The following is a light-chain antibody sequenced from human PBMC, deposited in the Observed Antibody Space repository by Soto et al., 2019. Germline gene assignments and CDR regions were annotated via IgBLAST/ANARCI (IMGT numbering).Light chain of an antibody. CDR3: QQRSNWPPIT. Sequence: DILLTQSPYSLAVSLGERATINCKSSQSVLYSSNNKNYLAWYQQRPGQAPRLLIYDASHRATGIPARFSGSGFGTDFTLTISSLEPEDAAVYYCQQRSNWPPITFGQGTRLEIK. CDR1: QSVLYSSNNKNY. J-gene: IGKJ5*01. CDR2: DAS. V-gene: IGKV4-1*01.